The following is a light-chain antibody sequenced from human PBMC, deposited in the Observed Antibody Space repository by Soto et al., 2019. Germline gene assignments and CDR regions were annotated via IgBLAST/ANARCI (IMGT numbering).Light chain of an antibody. CDR1: SSDVGSYNL. V-gene: IGLV2-23*02. J-gene: IGLJ3*02. CDR2: EVS. CDR3: CSYTGSTTVV. Sequence: QSVLTQPASVSGSPGQSITISCTGTSSDVGSYNLVSWYQQPPGKGPKLLIYEVSKRPSGVSDRFSGSKSGNTASLTISGLQAEDEADYYCCSYTGSTTVVFGGGTKLTVL.